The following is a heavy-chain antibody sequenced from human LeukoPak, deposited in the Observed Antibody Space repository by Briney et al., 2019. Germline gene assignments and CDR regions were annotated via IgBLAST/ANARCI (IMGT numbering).Heavy chain of an antibody. Sequence: ASVKVSCKASGYSFTSYDNNWMRQATGPGLEWMGWMNPNSGNTGYAQKFPGKVTMTRNTSISTAYMELSSPRSEDTAVYYCARQAKLIAARPWWFDPWGQGTLVTVSS. CDR1: GYSFTSYD. V-gene: IGHV1-8*01. D-gene: IGHD6-6*01. CDR3: ARQAKLIAARPWWFDP. CDR2: MNPNSGNT. J-gene: IGHJ5*02.